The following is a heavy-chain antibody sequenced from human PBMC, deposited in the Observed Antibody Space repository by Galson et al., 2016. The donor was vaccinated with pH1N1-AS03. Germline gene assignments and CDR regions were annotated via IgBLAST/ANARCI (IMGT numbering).Heavy chain of an antibody. D-gene: IGHD5-12*01. V-gene: IGHV3-74*01. Sequence: SLRLSCAASGFTFSNKWMHWVRHTPGKGLVWVSRISSDGSSVSYADSVKGRFTISRDNAKNTLYLQMNSLRAEDTSVYYCARGLGGYNGYALDYWGQGTLVTVSS. CDR1: GFTFSNKW. J-gene: IGHJ4*02. CDR2: ISSDGSSV. CDR3: ARGLGGYNGYALDY.